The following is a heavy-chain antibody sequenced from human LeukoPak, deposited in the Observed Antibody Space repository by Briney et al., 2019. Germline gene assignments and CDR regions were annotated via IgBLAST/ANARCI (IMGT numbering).Heavy chain of an antibody. CDR3: ARASSSPYTAYYYYGMDV. Sequence: SVKVSCEASGGTFSSYAISWVRQAPGQGLEWMGGIIPIFGTANYAQKFQGRVTITADESTSTAYMELSSLRSEDTAVYYCARASSSPYTAYYYYGMDVWGQGTTVTVSS. J-gene: IGHJ6*02. V-gene: IGHV1-69*13. CDR2: IIPIFGTA. D-gene: IGHD6-13*01. CDR1: GGTFSSYA.